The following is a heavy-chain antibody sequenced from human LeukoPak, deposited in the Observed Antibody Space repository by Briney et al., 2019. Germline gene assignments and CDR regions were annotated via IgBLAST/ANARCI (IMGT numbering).Heavy chain of an antibody. D-gene: IGHD3-10*01. J-gene: IGHJ4*02. Sequence: ASVKVSCKASGYTFTGYYMHWVRQAPGQGLEWMGWINPNSGGTNYAQKFQGRVTMSRNTSISTAYMELSSLRSEDTAVYYCARGDYYGSGSYPPGYWGQGTLVTVSS. CDR2: INPNSGGT. CDR3: ARGDYYGSGSYPPGY. CDR1: GYTFTGYY. V-gene: IGHV1-2*02.